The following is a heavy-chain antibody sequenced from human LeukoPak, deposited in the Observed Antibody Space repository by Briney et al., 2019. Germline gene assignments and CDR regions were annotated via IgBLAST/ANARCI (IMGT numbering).Heavy chain of an antibody. V-gene: IGHV3-21*01. J-gene: IGHJ4*02. CDR2: ISSSSSYI. CDR3: ARDYYDSSGYSRIFDY. CDR1: GFTFSSYS. D-gene: IGHD3-22*01. Sequence: GGSLRLSCAASGFTFSSYSMNWVRQAPGKGLELVSSISSSSSYIYYADSVKGRFTISRDNAKNSLYLQMNSLRAEDTAVYYCARDYYDSSGYSRIFDYWGQGTLVTVSS.